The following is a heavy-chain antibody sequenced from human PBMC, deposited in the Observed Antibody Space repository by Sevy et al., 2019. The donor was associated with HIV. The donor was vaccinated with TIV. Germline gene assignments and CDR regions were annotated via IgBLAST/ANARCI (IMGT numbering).Heavy chain of an antibody. V-gene: IGHV3-23*01. D-gene: IGHD3-10*01. J-gene: IGHJ6*02. CDR1: GFTFSSYA. CDR2: ISGSGGST. Sequence: GGSLRLSCAASGFTFSSYAMSWVRQAPGKGLEWVSAISGSGGSTYYADSVKGRFTISRDNSKNTLYLQMNSLRAEDTAVYYCAKAGVLLWFREFGIVDVWGQGTTVTVSS. CDR3: AKAGVLLWFREFGIVDV.